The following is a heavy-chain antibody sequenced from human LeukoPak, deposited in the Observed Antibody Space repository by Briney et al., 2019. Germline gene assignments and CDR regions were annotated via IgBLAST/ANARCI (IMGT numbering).Heavy chain of an antibody. J-gene: IGHJ5*02. CDR2: IEPDGSEK. Sequence: LPGGSLRLSCAASGFTFSKSWMTWVRQAPGKGLEWVANIEPDGSEKYYVDSVKGRFTISRDNAKNSLYLQMRSLRAEDTAVYYCARTVTMIVVVPNWFDPWGQGTLVTVSS. CDR3: ARTVTMIVVVPNWFDP. D-gene: IGHD3-22*01. V-gene: IGHV3-7*01. CDR1: GFTFSKSW.